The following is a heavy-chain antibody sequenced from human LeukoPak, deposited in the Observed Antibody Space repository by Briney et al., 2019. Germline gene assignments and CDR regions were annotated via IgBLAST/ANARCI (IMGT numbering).Heavy chain of an antibody. CDR3: ASSRGSYQLDY. D-gene: IGHD2-2*01. Sequence: PGGSLRLSCAASGFTFSSYWMHWVRQVPGKGQVWVSRINSDGSDTSYADSVKGRFTISRDNAKNTLYLQMNSLRAEDTAVYYCASSRGSYQLDYWGQGTLVTVSS. J-gene: IGHJ4*02. V-gene: IGHV3-74*01. CDR2: INSDGSDT. CDR1: GFTFSSYW.